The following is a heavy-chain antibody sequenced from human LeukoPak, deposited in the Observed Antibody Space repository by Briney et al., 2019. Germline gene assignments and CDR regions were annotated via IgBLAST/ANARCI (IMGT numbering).Heavy chain of an antibody. V-gene: IGHV4-59*08. CDR3: ARADGYTVPPDY. Sequence: SETLSLTGTVSGGSISSYYWSWIRQPPGKGLEWIGYIYYSGSTNYNPSLKSRVTISVDTSKNQFSLKLSSVTAADTAVYYCARADGYTVPPDYWGQGTLVTVSS. J-gene: IGHJ4*02. D-gene: IGHD5-24*01. CDR1: GGSISSYY. CDR2: IYYSGST.